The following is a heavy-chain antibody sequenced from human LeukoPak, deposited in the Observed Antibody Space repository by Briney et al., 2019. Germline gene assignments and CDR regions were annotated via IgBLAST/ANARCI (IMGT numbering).Heavy chain of an antibody. Sequence: SETLSLTCAVYGGSFSGYYWSWIRQPPGKGLEWIGEINHSGSTNYNPSLKSRVTISVDTSKNQFSLKLSSVTAADTAVYYCASFSSSWPGSDYWGQGTLVTVSS. CDR2: INHSGST. V-gene: IGHV4-34*01. CDR1: GGSFSGYY. J-gene: IGHJ4*02. D-gene: IGHD6-13*01. CDR3: ASFSSSWPGSDY.